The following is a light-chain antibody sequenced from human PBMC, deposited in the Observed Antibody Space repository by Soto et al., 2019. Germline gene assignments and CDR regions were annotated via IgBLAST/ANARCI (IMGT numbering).Light chain of an antibody. Sequence: EIVLTQSPGTLSLSPGERATLSCRASQSVSSSYLAWYQQKPGQAPRLLIYDTSNRATGIPARFSGSGSGTEFTLTISRLEPEDFAVYYCQQYGSSLSITFGQGTRLEIK. J-gene: IGKJ5*01. CDR1: QSVSSSY. V-gene: IGKV3-20*01. CDR2: DTS. CDR3: QQYGSSLSIT.